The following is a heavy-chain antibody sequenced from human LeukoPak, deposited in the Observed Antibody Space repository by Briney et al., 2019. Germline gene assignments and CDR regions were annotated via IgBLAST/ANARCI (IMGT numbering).Heavy chain of an antibody. CDR2: MNPNSGNT. J-gene: IGHJ5*02. D-gene: IGHD2-21*01. Sequence: GASVKVSCKASGYTFTSYDINWVRQATGQGLEWMGWMNPNSGNTGYAQKFQGRVTITRNTSISTAYMELSSLRSEDTAVYYCARGFFQHIVVDSAWFDPWGQGTLVTVSS. CDR1: GYTFTSYD. CDR3: ARGFFQHIVVDSAWFDP. V-gene: IGHV1-8*01.